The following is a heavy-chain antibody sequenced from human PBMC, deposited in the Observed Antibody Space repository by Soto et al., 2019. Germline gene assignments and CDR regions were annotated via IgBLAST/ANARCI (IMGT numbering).Heavy chain of an antibody. Sequence: SLRLSCASFLFTVSDNYMSLVLHSPGKRLEWVSVIYSSGSTYYPDSVKGRFTISRDNSNNILYLQMNSLRDEDTAVYYCARSMKVRGVYYFDYWGQGTLVTVSS. D-gene: IGHD3-10*01. J-gene: IGHJ4*02. V-gene: IGHV3-66*01. CDR2: IYSSGST. CDR3: ARSMKVRGVYYFDY. CDR1: LFTVSDNY.